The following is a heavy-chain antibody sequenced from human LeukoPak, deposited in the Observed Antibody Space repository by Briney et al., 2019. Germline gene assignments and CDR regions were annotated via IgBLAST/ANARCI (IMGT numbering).Heavy chain of an antibody. Sequence: SETLSLTCTVSVGSIRSYYWSWMRQPPGKGLEGIGYIYYSGSTNYNPSLKSPVTISVDTSKNQFSLKLRSLPAADTAVYYCARGRGSGSYQVDYWGQGTLVTVSS. CDR1: VGSIRSYY. CDR3: ARGRGSGSYQVDY. V-gene: IGHV4-59*01. D-gene: IGHD3-10*01. CDR2: IYYSGST. J-gene: IGHJ4*02.